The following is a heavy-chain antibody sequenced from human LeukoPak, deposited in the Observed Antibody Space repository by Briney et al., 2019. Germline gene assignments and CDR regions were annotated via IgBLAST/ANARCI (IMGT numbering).Heavy chain of an antibody. CDR2: ISCYNGNT. CDR3: ARDPSNTNGYNAWFDY. J-gene: IGHJ4*02. V-gene: IGHV1-18*01. D-gene: IGHD2-8*01. Sequence: GASVNVTCKASAYTFTRYGISWVRQAPGQGLEWMGWISCYNGNTHYAQNYQGRHTMTTDTSTSTAYMELRSLRSDDTAVYYYARDPSNTNGYNAWFDYWGQGTLVTVSS. CDR1: AYTFTRYG.